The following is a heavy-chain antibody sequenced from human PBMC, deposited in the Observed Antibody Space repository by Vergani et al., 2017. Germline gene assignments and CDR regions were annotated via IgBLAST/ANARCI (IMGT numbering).Heavy chain of an antibody. J-gene: IGHJ6*02. Sequence: EVQLMESGGGRVQPGGSLKLSCATSGFTFSDFSMSWVRQAPGKGLEWVAFIGSSGPYINYADSVKGRFIISRDNTNNSLFLQLRSLRAEDAAVYYCARDCTSGGCPDNYGMDVWGQGATVTVSS. CDR3: ARDCTSGGCPDNYGMDV. CDR1: GFTFSDFS. V-gene: IGHV3-21*02. D-gene: IGHD2-8*01. CDR2: IGSSGPYI.